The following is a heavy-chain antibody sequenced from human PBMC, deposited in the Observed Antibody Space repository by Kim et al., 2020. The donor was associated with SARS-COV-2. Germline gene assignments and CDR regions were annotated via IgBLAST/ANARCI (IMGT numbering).Heavy chain of an antibody. Sequence: GGSLRLSCTASGFIFSRYSMTWVRQAPGKGLEWVATIKEDGSESHYTDSVTGRFTISRDNADNSLYLQMNSLRVEDTAIYYCARDFFVPHIETAPGLYYFDYWSQGSLVTVSS. J-gene: IGHJ4*02. V-gene: IGHV3-7*03. CDR1: GFIFSRYS. D-gene: IGHD6-13*01. CDR3: ARDFFVPHIETAPGLYYFDY. CDR2: IKEDGSES.